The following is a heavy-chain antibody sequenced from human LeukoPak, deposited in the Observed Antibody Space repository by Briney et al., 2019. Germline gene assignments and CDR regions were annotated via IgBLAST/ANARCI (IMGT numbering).Heavy chain of an antibody. Sequence: NPSQTLSLTCTVSGGSISSGGYYWSWIRRHPGKGLEWIGYIYYSGSTYYNPSLKSRVSISLDTSKNQFSLKLSSVTAADTAVYYCARGVGEYCSGGSCYPFDYWGQGTLVTVSS. CDR2: IYYSGST. V-gene: IGHV4-31*03. CDR3: ARGVGEYCSGGSCYPFDY. J-gene: IGHJ4*02. CDR1: GGSISSGGYY. D-gene: IGHD2-15*01.